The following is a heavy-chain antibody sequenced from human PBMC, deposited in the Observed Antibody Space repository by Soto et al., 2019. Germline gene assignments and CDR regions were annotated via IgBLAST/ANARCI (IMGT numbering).Heavy chain of an antibody. CDR3: ARDGQWLPRDGLRSSYYFDY. CDR1: GFNFSSYV. J-gene: IGHJ4*02. V-gene: IGHV3-33*01. CDR2: IWYDAGNK. D-gene: IGHD6-19*01. Sequence: QVQLVESGGGVVQPGSSLRLSCAASGFNFSSYVMHWVRQAPGKGLEWVAVIWYDAGNKYYADSVKGPFTISRDNSKNTLYLQMNSLRAEATAVYYCARDGQWLPRDGLRSSYYFDYWGQGTLVTVSS.